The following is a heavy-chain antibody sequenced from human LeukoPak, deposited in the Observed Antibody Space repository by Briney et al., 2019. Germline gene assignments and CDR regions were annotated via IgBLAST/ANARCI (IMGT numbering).Heavy chain of an antibody. D-gene: IGHD3-3*01. J-gene: IGHJ3*01. CDR1: GYSFTSYW. CDR3: AXSTYYDFWSGQLSDAFXX. Sequence: GESLKISCKGSGYSFTSYWIGWVRQMPGKGLEWMGIIYPGDSDTRYSPSFQGQVTISADKSISTAYLQWSSLKASDTAMYYCAXSTYYDFWSGQLSDAFXXWGXGTMVT. V-gene: IGHV5-51*01. CDR2: IYPGDSDT.